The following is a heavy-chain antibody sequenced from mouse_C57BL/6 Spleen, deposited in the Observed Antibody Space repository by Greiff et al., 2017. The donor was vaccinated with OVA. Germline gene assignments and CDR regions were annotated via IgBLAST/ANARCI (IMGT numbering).Heavy chain of an antibody. CDR3: ARYRYEGYFDV. J-gene: IGHJ1*03. Sequence: QVQLKESGAELVRPGASVKLSCKASGYTFTDYYINWVKQRPGQGLEWIARIYPGSGNTYYNEKFKGKATLTAEKSSSTAYMQLSSLTSEDSAVYFCARYRYEGYFDVWGTGTTVTVSS. D-gene: IGHD1-1*01. CDR1: GYTFTDYY. CDR2: IYPGSGNT. V-gene: IGHV1-76*01.